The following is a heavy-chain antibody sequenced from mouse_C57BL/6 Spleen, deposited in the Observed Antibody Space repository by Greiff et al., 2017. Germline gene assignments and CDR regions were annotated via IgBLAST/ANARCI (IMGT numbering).Heavy chain of an antibody. J-gene: IGHJ4*01. V-gene: IGHV1-81*01. CDR3: ARSGYEAMDY. CDR2: IYPRSGNT. Sequence: VQLQQSGAELARPGASVKLSCKASGYTFTSYGISWVKQRTGQGLEWIGEIYPRSGNTYYNEKIKGKATLTADKSSSTAYMELRSLTSEDSAVYFCARSGYEAMDYWGQGTSVTVSS. D-gene: IGHD3-1*01. CDR1: GYTFTSYG.